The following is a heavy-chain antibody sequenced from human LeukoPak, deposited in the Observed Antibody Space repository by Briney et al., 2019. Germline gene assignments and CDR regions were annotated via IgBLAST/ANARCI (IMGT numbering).Heavy chain of an antibody. CDR2: ISAYNGNT. D-gene: IGHD6-13*01. J-gene: IGHJ3*02. V-gene: IGHV1-18*01. CDR3: ARDPSSSSWYGWNAFDI. CDR1: GYTFSRYD. Sequence: GASVKVSCKASGYTFSRYDISWVRQAPGQGLEWMGWISAYNGNTDYAQTVQGRVTMTTDSSTSTAYMELRSLRSDDTAVYYCARDPSSSSWYGWNAFDIWGQGTMVTVSS.